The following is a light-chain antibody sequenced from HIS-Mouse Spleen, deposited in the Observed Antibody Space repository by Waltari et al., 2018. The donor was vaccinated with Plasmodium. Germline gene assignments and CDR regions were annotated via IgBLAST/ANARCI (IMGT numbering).Light chain of an antibody. V-gene: IGKV1-33*01. CDR1: QDISNY. Sequence: DIQMTQSPSSLSASVGDRVTITFQASQDISNYLNWYQQKPGKAPKLLIYDASNLETGVPSRFSGSGSGTDFTVTISSLQPEDIATYYCQQYDNLPPLFTFGPGTKVDIK. CDR3: QQYDNLPPLFT. CDR2: DAS. J-gene: IGKJ3*01.